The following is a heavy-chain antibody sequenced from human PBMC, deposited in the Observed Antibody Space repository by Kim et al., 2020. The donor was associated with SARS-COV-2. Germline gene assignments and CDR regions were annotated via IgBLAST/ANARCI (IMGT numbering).Heavy chain of an antibody. J-gene: IGHJ4*01. CDR3: ARESAGRFGARAHDY. Sequence: SETLSLTCTVSGGSIINTSHYWAWIRQPPGKGLEWIGTIHYSGTTYYNPSLKSRLTISVDTSKNQFSLSLTSVTAADTAVYFCARESAGRFGARAHDYWGQATLVTVSS. CDR2: IHYSGTT. V-gene: IGHV4-39*07. CDR1: GGSIINTSHY. D-gene: IGHD3-10*01.